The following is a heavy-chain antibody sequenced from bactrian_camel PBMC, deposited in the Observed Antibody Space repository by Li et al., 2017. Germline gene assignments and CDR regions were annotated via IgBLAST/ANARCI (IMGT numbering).Heavy chain of an antibody. D-gene: IGHD5*01. V-gene: IGHV3S54*01. Sequence: QLVESGGGSVQAGGSLRLSCAASGDTLSTKCMGWFRQAPGKEREGVAVFYTVGGSSYYADFVKGRFTISKDNRKNILYLQMDNLQPEDSATYRCAASWGVTAKTALGSIIYPDQFGYWGDGTQVTVS. CDR1: GDTLSTKC. CDR2: FYTVGGSS. CDR3: AASWGVTAKTALGSIIYPDQFGY. J-gene: IGHJ6*01.